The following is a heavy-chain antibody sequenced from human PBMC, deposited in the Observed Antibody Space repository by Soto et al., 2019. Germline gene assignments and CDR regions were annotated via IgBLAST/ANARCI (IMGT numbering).Heavy chain of an antibody. Sequence: GGSLILSCAASGFTFSSYAMHWVRQAPGKGLEWVAVISYDGSNKYYADSVKGRFTISRDNSKNTLYLQMNSLRAEDTAVYYCARAPYDSSGYWVYWGQGTLVTVSS. J-gene: IGHJ4*02. D-gene: IGHD3-22*01. CDR2: ISYDGSNK. V-gene: IGHV3-30-3*01. CDR1: GFTFSSYA. CDR3: ARAPYDSSGYWVY.